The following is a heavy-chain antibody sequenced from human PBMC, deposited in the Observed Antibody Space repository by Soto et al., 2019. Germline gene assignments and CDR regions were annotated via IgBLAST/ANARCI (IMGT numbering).Heavy chain of an antibody. D-gene: IGHD3-3*01. CDR1: GGSISSYY. CDR2: IYYSGST. V-gene: IGHV4-59*12. Sequence: PSETLSLTCTVSGGSISSYYWSWVRQPPGRGLEWIGYIYYSGSTNYNPSLKGRVTMSVDTSKQEFSLRLSSVTAADTALYYCARGGQDFWSGPFDYWGRGALVTVSS. CDR3: ARGGQDFWSGPFDY. J-gene: IGHJ4*02.